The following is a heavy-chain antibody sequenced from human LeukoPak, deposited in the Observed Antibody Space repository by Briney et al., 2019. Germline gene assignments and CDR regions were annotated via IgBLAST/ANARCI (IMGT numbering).Heavy chain of an antibody. D-gene: IGHD1-1*01. CDR3: ARVLEAKDTRPHY. CDR2: IRGSGDSK. CDR1: GFTFSSYG. V-gene: IGHV3-23*01. J-gene: IGHJ4*02. Sequence: PGGSLRLSCAASGFTFSSYGLSWVRQTPGKGLEWVSAIRGSGDSKHYADSVRGRFTISRDNSRNTMYLQMTGLRAEDTAVYYYARVLEAKDTRPHYWGQGTLVSVAT.